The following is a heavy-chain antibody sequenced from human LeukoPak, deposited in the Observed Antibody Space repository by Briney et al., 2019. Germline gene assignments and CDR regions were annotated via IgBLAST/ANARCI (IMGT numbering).Heavy chain of an antibody. Sequence: GGSLRLSCAAPGFTFSSYSMNWVRQAPGKGLEWVSSISSSSSYIYYADSVKGRFTISRDNAKNSLYLQMNSLRAEDTAVYYCARDLTNYDYVWGSYRYTNFDYWGQGTLVTVSS. CDR3: ARDLTNYDYVWGSYRYTNFDY. CDR1: GFTFSSYS. D-gene: IGHD3-16*02. CDR2: ISSSSSYI. V-gene: IGHV3-21*01. J-gene: IGHJ4*02.